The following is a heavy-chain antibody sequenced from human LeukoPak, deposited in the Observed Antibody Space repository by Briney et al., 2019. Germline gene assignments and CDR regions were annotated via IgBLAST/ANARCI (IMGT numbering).Heavy chain of an antibody. V-gene: IGHV1-8*01. Sequence: ASVKVSGKASGYTFTSYDINWVRQATGQGLEWMGWMNPNSGNTGYAQKFQGRVTMTRDTSISTAYMELSRLRSDDTAVYYCARDKWELSPPDAFDIWGQGTMVTVSS. CDR3: ARDKWELSPPDAFDI. J-gene: IGHJ3*02. D-gene: IGHD1-26*01. CDR2: MNPNSGNT. CDR1: GYTFTSYD.